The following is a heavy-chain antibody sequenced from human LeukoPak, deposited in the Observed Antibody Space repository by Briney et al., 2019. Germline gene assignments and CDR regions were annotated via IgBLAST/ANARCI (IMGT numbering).Heavy chain of an antibody. CDR1: GGSFSGYY. CDR3: ARSERRGWYFDL. Sequence: PSETLSLTCTVFGGSFSGYYWSWIRQPPDKGLEWIGEINHAGTTNHNPSLKSRVTISVDTSKNQFSLKLTSVTATDTAVYFCARSERRGWYFDLWGRGTPVTVSS. J-gene: IGHJ2*01. D-gene: IGHD1-1*01. V-gene: IGHV4-34*01. CDR2: INHAGTT.